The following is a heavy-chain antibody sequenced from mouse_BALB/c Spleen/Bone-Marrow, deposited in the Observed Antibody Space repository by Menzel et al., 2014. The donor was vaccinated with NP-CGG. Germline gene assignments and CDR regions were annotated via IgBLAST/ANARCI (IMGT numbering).Heavy chain of an antibody. CDR1: GYTFTSYW. J-gene: IGHJ3*01. Sequence: EVKLVESGTVLARPGASVKMSCKASGYTFTSYWMHWVKQRPGQGLEWIGAIYPGNSDTSYNQKFKGKAKLTAVTSTSTAYMELSSLTNEDSADYYCTRAMITRAWFAYWGQGTLVTVSA. CDR2: IYPGNSDT. D-gene: IGHD2-4*01. CDR3: TRAMITRAWFAY. V-gene: IGHV1-5*01.